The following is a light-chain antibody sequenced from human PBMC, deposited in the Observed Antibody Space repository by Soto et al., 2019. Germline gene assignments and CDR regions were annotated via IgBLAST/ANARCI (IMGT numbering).Light chain of an antibody. CDR2: DAS. J-gene: IGKJ1*01. V-gene: IGKV1-5*01. Sequence: DIQMTQSPSTLSASVGDRVTITCRASQSISSWLAWYQQKPGKAPKLLIYDASSLESGVPSRFSGSGSGTEFTLTTSSLQPDDFATYYCQQYNSIRGTFGQGTKVEIK. CDR3: QQYNSIRGT. CDR1: QSISSW.